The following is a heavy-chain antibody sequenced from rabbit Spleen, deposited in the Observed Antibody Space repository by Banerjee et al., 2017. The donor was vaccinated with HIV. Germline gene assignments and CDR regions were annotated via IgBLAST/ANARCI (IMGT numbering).Heavy chain of an antibody. V-gene: IGHV1S45*01. CDR1: GFTLSTYW. J-gene: IGHJ4*01. CDR3: ARCNDGGGYFLNL. D-gene: IGHD3-1*01. CDR2: FYGGDTAIN. Sequence: QEQLVESGGGLVRPEESLTLTCKVSGFTLSTYWICWVRQASGKGLEWIGCFYGGDTAINAYATWGDGRLSISKDSSTTVTLQTTGLTAADTAPYLCARCNDGGGYFLNLWGPGTLVTVS.